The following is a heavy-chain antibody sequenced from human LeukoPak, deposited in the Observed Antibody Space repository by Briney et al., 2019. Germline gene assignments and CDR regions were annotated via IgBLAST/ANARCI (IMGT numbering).Heavy chain of an antibody. D-gene: IGHD5-24*01. CDR1: GYTFTGYY. CDR2: INPKSGGT. CDR3: ARIGYNHYFDY. Sequence: ASVKVSCKASGYTFTGYYIHWVRQAPGQGLEWMGWINPKSGGTNYAQKFQGRVSMTRDTSISTAYMELSRLRSDDTAVYYCARIGYNHYFDYWGQGTLVTVSS. J-gene: IGHJ4*02. V-gene: IGHV1-2*02.